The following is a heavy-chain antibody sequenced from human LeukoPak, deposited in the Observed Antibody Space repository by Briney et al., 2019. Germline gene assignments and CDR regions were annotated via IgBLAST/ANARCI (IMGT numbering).Heavy chain of an antibody. CDR3: AKDRVVVAATPGYFGY. V-gene: IGHV3-30*02. D-gene: IGHD2-15*01. J-gene: IGHJ4*02. CDR2: IWYDGSNK. Sequence: GGSLRLSCAASGFTFSSYGMHWVRQAPGKGLEWVAVIWYDGSNKYYADSVKGRFTISRDNSKNTLYLQMNSLRAEDTAVYYCAKDRVVVAATPGYFGYWGQGTLVTVSS. CDR1: GFTFSSYG.